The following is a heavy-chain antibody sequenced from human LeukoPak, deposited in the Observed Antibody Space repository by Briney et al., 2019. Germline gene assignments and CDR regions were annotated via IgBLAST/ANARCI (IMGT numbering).Heavy chain of an antibody. J-gene: IGHJ4*02. CDR2: ISSSSSYI. D-gene: IGHD5-24*01. V-gene: IGHV3-21*06. CDR3: ARDVGGSDGYNSIDY. Sequence: PGGSLRLSCTTSGFSFSSYSMNWVRQAPGKGLEWVSSISSSSSYIYYEDSVKGRFTISRDNAKNSLYLQMNSLRAEDTAVYYCARDVGGSDGYNSIDYWGQGTLVTVSS. CDR1: GFSFSSYS.